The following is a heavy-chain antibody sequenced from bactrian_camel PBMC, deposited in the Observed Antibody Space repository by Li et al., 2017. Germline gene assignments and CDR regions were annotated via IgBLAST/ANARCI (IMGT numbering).Heavy chain of an antibody. V-gene: IGHV3S40*01. CDR2: IATGSGNT. Sequence: VQLVESGGGSALAGGSVRLSCAASGYTFNTYSWFRQAPGQEREGVARIATGSGNTYYADSVKGRFTISKDIAKDTVYLQMNSLKSEDTGLYYCINPRCNGDSCWFSYWGQGTQVTVS. D-gene: IGHD6*01. CDR1: GYTFNTY. J-gene: IGHJ4*01. CDR3: INPRCNGDSCWFSY.